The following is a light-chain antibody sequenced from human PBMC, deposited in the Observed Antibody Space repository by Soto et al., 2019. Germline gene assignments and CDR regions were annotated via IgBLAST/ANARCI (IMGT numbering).Light chain of an antibody. CDR1: QSVSSY. CDR3: QQRSNWPLT. V-gene: IGKV3-11*01. J-gene: IGKJ4*01. CDR2: DAS. Sequence: EIVLTQSPATLSLSPGERATLSCRASQSVSSYLAWYQHKPVQAPRLLIYDASNRATGIPARFSGSGSGTDFTLTISSLEPEDFAVYYCQQRSNWPLTFGGGTKVEIK.